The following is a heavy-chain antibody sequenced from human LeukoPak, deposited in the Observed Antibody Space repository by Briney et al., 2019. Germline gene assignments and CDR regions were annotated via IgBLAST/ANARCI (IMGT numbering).Heavy chain of an antibody. CDR2: ISPSGGST. V-gene: IGHV1-46*01. J-gene: IGHJ4*02. CDR3: ARGPGPADDGGGYCFDY. Sequence: ASVKVSCKASGYTFTSYYLYWVRQAPGQGLEWMGVISPSGGSTTSAQKFQGRVTMTRDTSTSTVYMELRSLRSEDTAVYYCARGPGPADDGGGYCFDYWGQGTLVTVSS. D-gene: IGHD3-22*01. CDR1: GYTFTSYY.